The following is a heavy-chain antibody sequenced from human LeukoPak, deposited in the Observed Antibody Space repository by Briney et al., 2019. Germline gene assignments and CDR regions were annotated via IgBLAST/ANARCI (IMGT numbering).Heavy chain of an antibody. V-gene: IGHV3-53*01. CDR2: ISGSGGST. J-gene: IGHJ4*02. CDR1: GFNVSDNY. CDR3: VRDWYYAPDY. Sequence: GGSLRLSRAVSGFNVSDNYMSWVRQAPGKGLEWVSAISGSGGSTYYADSVKGRFTISRDNAKNTLYLQMNTLRAEDTAVYYCVRDWYYAPDYWGQGTLVTVSS. D-gene: IGHD2-2*01.